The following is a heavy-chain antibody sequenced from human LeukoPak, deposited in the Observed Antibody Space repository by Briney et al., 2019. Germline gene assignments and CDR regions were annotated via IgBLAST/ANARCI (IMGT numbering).Heavy chain of an antibody. J-gene: IGHJ4*02. CDR2: IHYSGAT. CDR3: ARDAAGFNSSWEFDY. Sequence: TSETLSLTCTVSGGSISSNYWSWIRQPPGKGLEWIGYIHYSGATNYNPSLKSRVTISADTSKNQFSLKLSSVTAADTAMYYCARDAAGFNSSWEFDYWGQGTLVTVSS. D-gene: IGHD6-13*01. V-gene: IGHV4-59*01. CDR1: GGSISSNY.